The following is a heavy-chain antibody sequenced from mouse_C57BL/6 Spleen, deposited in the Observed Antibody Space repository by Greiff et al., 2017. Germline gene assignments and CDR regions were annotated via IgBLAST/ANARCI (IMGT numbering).Heavy chain of an antibody. V-gene: IGHV1-53*01. CDR2: INPSNGGT. D-gene: IGHD1-1*01. Sequence: VQLQQPGTELVKPGASVKLSCKASGYTFTSYWMHWVKQRPGQGLEWIGNINPSNGGTNYNEKFKRKATLTVDKSSSTAYMQLSSLTSEDSAVYYCARSGLYGSSPFDYWGQGTTLTVSA. J-gene: IGHJ2*01. CDR3: ARSGLYGSSPFDY. CDR1: GYTFTSYW.